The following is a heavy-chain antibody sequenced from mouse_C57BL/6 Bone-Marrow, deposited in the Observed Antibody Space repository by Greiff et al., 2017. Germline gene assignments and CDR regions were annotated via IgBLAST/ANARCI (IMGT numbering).Heavy chain of an antibody. V-gene: IGHV1-64*01. D-gene: IGHD1-1*01. Sequence: QVQLQQPGAELVKPGASVKLSCKASGYTFTSYWMHWVKQRPGQGLEWIGMIHPNSGSTNYNEKFKSKATLTVDKSSSTAYMQLSSLTSEDSAVYYEARSRAVVAPHAMDDWGKGTSVTVSS. J-gene: IGHJ4*01. CDR1: GYTFTSYW. CDR3: ARSRAVVAPHAMDD. CDR2: IHPNSGST.